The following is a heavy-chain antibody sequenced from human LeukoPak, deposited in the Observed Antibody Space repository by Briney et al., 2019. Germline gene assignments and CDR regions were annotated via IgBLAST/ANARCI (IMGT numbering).Heavy chain of an antibody. Sequence: PGGSLRLSCAASGFTFSTFSMHWVRQAPGKGLEWVAVILYDGSTQYYADSVRGRFTASRDNSKDTLYLQMNSLRVEDTAVYYCARDKDAWGQGTLVTVSS. CDR3: ARDKDA. J-gene: IGHJ5*02. CDR1: GFTFSTFS. CDR2: ILYDGSTQ. V-gene: IGHV3-30*04.